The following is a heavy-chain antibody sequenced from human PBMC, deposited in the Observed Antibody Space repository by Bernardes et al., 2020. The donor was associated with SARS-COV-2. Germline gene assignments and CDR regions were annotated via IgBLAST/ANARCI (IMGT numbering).Heavy chain of an antibody. J-gene: IGHJ6*02. Sequence: ASVKVSCKASGYTFTSYGISWVRQAPGQGLEWMGWISAYNGNTNYAQKLQGRVTMTTDTSTSTAYMELRSLRSDDTAVYYCARVAAAVRNYYYYGMDVWGQGTTVTVS. CDR2: ISAYNGNT. CDR1: GYTFTSYG. D-gene: IGHD6-13*01. V-gene: IGHV1-18*01. CDR3: ARVAAAVRNYYYYGMDV.